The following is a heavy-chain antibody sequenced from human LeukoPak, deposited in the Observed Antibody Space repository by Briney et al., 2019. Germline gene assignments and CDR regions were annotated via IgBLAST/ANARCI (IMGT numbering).Heavy chain of an antibody. CDR3: ARDHEQWLSGDQYYFDY. V-gene: IGHV3-23*01. D-gene: IGHD6-19*01. CDR2: MALSGGPT. Sequence: GGSLRLSCAASGFTFSAYAMAWVRRPPGRGLEWVSTMALSGGPTHYADAVEGRFTISRDDSKSTLYLHINNLRAEDTAVYYCARDHEQWLSGDQYYFDYWGQGTLVTVSS. J-gene: IGHJ4*02. CDR1: GFTFSAYA.